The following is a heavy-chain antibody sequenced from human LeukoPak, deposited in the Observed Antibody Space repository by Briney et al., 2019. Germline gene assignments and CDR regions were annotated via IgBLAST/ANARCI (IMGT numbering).Heavy chain of an antibody. D-gene: IGHD6-19*01. J-gene: IGHJ6*02. CDR2: MNPNSGNT. CDR3: ARWSGRSDWLYHNGMDV. CDR1: GYTFTSYD. Sequence: ASVKVSCKASGYTFTSYDINWVRQATGQGLEWMGWMNPNSGNTGYAQKFQGRVTITRNTSISTPYMELSSLRSEDTAVYYCARWSGRSDWLYHNGMDVWGQGTTVIVSS. V-gene: IGHV1-8*03.